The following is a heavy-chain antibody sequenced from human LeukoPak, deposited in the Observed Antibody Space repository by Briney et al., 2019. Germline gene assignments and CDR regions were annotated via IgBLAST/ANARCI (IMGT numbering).Heavy chain of an antibody. CDR1: GGSISSYY. V-gene: IGHV4-59*12. CDR3: ARDRHDFWSGHYYGMDV. Sequence: SETLSLTCTVSGGSISSYYWSWIRQPPGKGLEWIGYIYYSGSTNYNPSLKSRVTMSVDTSKNQFSLKLSSVTAADTAMYYCARDRHDFWSGHYYGMDVWGQGTTVTVSS. D-gene: IGHD3-3*01. CDR2: IYYSGST. J-gene: IGHJ6*02.